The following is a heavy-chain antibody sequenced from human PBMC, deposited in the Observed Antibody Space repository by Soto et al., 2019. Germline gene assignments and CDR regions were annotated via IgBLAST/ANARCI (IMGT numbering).Heavy chain of an antibody. CDR1: GFTFSSYG. CDR2: ISYDGSNK. D-gene: IGHD3-10*01. Sequence: GGSLRLSCAASGFTFSSYGMHWVRQAPGKGLEWVAVISYDGSNKYYADSVKGRFTISRDNSKNTLYLQMNSLRAEDTAVYHCAKDGLLWFGELVGYDGMDVWGQGTTVTVSS. CDR3: AKDGLLWFGELVGYDGMDV. J-gene: IGHJ6*02. V-gene: IGHV3-30*18.